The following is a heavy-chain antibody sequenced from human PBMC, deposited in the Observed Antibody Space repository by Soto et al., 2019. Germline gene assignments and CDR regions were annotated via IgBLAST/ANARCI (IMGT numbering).Heavy chain of an antibody. CDR1: NESIRRENL. V-gene: IGHV4-4*02. D-gene: IGHD3-10*02. CDR2: IFHSGSS. Sequence: EAGPGTVKPSGTLSLTRPVSNESIRRENLWSWVRQPPGEGLEWIGEIFHSGSSNNNPSLKSRVTLSVDKTKNEFSLKLNSVTAADTAVFYCARRLFVRGTLGYYDYWGQGTLVTVSS. J-gene: IGHJ4*02. CDR3: ARRLFVRGTLGYYDY.